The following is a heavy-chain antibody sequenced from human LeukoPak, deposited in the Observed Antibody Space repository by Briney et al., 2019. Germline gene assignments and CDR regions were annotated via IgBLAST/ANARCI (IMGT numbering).Heavy chain of an antibody. CDR3: ARVVVRGVRRNFDY. D-gene: IGHD3-10*01. V-gene: IGHV4-59*01. Sequence: SETLSLTCTVSGGSISSYYWSWIRQPPGKGLEWIGYIYYSGSTNYNPSLKSRVTISVDTSKNQFSLKLRSVTAADTAVYYCARVVVRGVRRNFDYWGQGTLVTVSS. CDR2: IYYSGST. J-gene: IGHJ4*02. CDR1: GGSISSYY.